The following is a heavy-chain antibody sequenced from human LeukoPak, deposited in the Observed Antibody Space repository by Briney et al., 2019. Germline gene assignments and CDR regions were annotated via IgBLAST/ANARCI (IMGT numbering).Heavy chain of an antibody. CDR2: IYYSGST. J-gene: IGHJ4*02. CDR1: GGSISSSSYY. V-gene: IGHV4-39*07. Sequence: SETLSLTCTVSGGSISSSSYYWGWIRQPPGKGLEWIGSIYYSGSTYYNPSLKSRVTISVDTSKNQFSLKLSSVTAADTAVYYCARDGYGDYAYYFDYWGQGTLVTVSS. CDR3: ARDGYGDYAYYFDY. D-gene: IGHD4-17*01.